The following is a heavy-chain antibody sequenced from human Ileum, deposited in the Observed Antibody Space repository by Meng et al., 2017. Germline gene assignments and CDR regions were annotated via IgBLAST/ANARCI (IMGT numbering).Heavy chain of an antibody. J-gene: IGHJ4*02. V-gene: IGHV1-69*01. CDR1: GGTFSSYA. D-gene: IGHD2-21*02. Sequence: QVQLVQSGAEVKKPGSLVKVSCKAAGGTFSSYAISWVRQAPGQGLEWMGGIIPIFDTPNYAQKFQDRVTITADASTSTTYMELNGLMSEDTALYYCAKGAVVATTYYFDSWGQGTLVTVSS. CDR2: IIPIFDTP. CDR3: AKGAVVATTYYFDS.